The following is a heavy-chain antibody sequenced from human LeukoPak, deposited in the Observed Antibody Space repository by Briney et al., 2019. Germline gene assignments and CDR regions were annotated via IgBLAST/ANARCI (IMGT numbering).Heavy chain of an antibody. D-gene: IGHD3-10*02. CDR2: IKQDGSEK. Sequence: PGGSLRLSCAASGFTFSSYVMSWVRQAPGKGLEWVANIKQDGSEKYYVDSVKGRFTISRDNAKNSLYLQMSSLRAGDTAVYYCARGVRGVFNYYYYYYMDVWGKGTTVTVSS. V-gene: IGHV3-7*01. J-gene: IGHJ6*03. CDR1: GFTFSSYV. CDR3: ARGVRGVFNYYYYYYMDV.